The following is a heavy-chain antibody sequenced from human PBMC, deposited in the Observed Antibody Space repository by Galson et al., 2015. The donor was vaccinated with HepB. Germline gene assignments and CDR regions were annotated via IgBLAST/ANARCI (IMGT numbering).Heavy chain of an antibody. CDR2: IRSKTHGETT. J-gene: IGHJ1*01. D-gene: IGHD3-10*01. Sequence: SLRLSCATSGFTFNDYAMTWFRQAPGKGLEWVGLIRSKTHGETTEYAASVKARFTISRDDSRGIAYLQMNSLKTEDIAVYYCARYYGSGSYFPEYFHHWGQGTLVTVSS. V-gene: IGHV3-49*03. CDR1: GFTFNDYA. CDR3: ARYYGSGSYFPEYFHH.